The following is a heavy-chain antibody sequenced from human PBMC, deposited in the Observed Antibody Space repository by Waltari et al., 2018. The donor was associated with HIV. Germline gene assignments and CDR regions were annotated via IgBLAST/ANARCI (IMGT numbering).Heavy chain of an antibody. CDR1: GFTLSRYV. CDR2: ILYCGSNK. D-gene: IGHD5-18*01. V-gene: IGHV3-30*18. CDR3: AKKTTKVNTPMVSYFDY. Sequence: VVSGGGGVLPTRALSPSGAAPGFTLSRYVKNWHRQAPGKGLEWVAFILYCGSNKYYSDTVKRRFTISRDNSKNTLYLKMNSLRDEDMAIYYCAKKTTKVNTPMVSYFDYWGQGALVTVSS. J-gene: IGHJ4*02.